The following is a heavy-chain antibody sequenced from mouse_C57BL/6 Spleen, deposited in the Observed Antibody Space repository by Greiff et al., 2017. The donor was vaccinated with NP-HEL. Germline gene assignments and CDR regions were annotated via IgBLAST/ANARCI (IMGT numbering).Heavy chain of an antibody. V-gene: IGHV5-4*01. CDR1: GFTFSSYA. CDR2: ISDGGSYT. CDR3: ARDYDPFDY. J-gene: IGHJ2*01. Sequence: EVHLVESGGGLVKPGGSLKLSCAASGFTFSSYAMSWVRQTPEKRLEWVATISDGGSYTYYPDNVKGRFTISRDNAKNNLYLQMSHLKSEDTAMYYCARDYDPFDYWGQGTTLTVSS. D-gene: IGHD2-12*01.